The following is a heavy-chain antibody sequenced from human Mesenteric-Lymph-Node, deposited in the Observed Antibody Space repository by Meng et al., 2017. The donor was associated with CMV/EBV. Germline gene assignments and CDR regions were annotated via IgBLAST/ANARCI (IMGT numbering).Heavy chain of an antibody. CDR3: ARDYKWSFDY. D-gene: IGHD1-1*01. V-gene: IGHV3-7*01. J-gene: IGHJ4*02. CDR1: GFTFGSYW. Sequence: GESLKISCAASGFTFGSYWMSWVRQAPGKGPEWVATIKKDGSEKFYVESVKGRFTISRDTAKNSLHLQMNSLRVEDTAVYYCARDYKWSFDYWGQGILVTVSS. CDR2: IKKDGSEK.